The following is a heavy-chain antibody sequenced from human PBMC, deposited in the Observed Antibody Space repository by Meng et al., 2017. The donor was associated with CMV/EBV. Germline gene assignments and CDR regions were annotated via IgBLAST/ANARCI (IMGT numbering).Heavy chain of an antibody. CDR2: IYPGDSDT. CDR3: ARRVGLYGMDV. D-gene: IGHD3-16*01. Sequence: KVSCKGSGYSFTSYWIGWVRQMPGKGLEWMGIIYPGDSDTSYSPSFQGQVTISADKSISTAYLKWSSLKSSDTASYYCARRVGLYGMDVWGQGTTVTVSS. CDR1: GYSFTSYW. J-gene: IGHJ6*02. V-gene: IGHV5-51*01.